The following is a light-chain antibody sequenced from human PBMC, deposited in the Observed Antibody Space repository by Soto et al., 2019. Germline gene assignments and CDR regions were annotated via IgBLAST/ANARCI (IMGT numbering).Light chain of an antibody. Sequence: QSALTQPRSVSGSPGQSVTISCAGTSSDVGAYNYVSWYQQHPGKAPKLLISDVNKRPSGVPDRFSGSKSGNAASLTISGLQAEDEADYHCCSDAGGYRWVFGGGTKLTVL. V-gene: IGLV2-11*01. CDR3: CSDAGGYRWV. J-gene: IGLJ3*02. CDR2: DVN. CDR1: SSDVGAYNY.